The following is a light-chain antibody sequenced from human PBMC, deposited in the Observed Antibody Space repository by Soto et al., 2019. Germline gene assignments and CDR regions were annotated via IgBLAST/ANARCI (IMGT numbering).Light chain of an antibody. CDR3: SSYTSSSTGGV. J-gene: IGLJ3*02. CDR1: SSDVGGYNY. CDR2: DVS. V-gene: IGLV2-14*01. Sequence: QSALTQPASVSGSPGQSITISCTGTSSDVGGYNYVSWYQQHPGKAPKLMIYDVSNRPSGVSNRFSGSKSGNTASLTISGLQAEDGADYYCSSYTSSSTGGVFGGGTKLTVL.